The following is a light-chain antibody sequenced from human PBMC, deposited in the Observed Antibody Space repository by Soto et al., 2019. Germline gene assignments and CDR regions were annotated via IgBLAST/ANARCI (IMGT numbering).Light chain of an antibody. CDR2: WAS. CDR3: QQYYRTRWT. Sequence: DIVMTQSPDSLAVSLGERATINCKSSQSVLYSSNNKNYLAWYQQKPGQPPKLLIYWASTRASGVPDRFSGSGSGTDFTLTTSSLQAEDVAVYYCQQYYRTRWTFGQGTKVEIK. J-gene: IGKJ1*01. CDR1: QSVLYSSNNKNY. V-gene: IGKV4-1*01.